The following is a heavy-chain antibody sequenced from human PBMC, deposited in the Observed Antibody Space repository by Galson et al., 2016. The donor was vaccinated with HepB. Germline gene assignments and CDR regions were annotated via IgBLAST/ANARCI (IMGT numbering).Heavy chain of an antibody. CDR1: GFSFSTYW. V-gene: IGHV3-7*01. Sequence: LRLSCAASGFSFSTYWVAWVRQAPGKVLEWVANIKEDGSETFYADSVKGRFSISRDNAKNSVYLQMNSLRAEDTAVYYCLGFGYWGQGTLVTVSS. CDR3: LGFGY. J-gene: IGHJ4*02. CDR2: IKEDGSET. D-gene: IGHD3-10*01.